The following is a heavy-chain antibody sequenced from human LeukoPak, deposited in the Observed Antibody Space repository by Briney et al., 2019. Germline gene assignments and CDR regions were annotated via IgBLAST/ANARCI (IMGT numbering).Heavy chain of an antibody. D-gene: IGHD3-10*01. CDR2: ISGSGGST. CDR1: GFTFSNYA. J-gene: IGHJ6*02. V-gene: IGHV3-23*01. CDR3: AKDTQGSGTSAMDV. Sequence: PGGSLRLSCAASGFTFSNYAMSWVRQAPGKGLEWVSTISGSGGSTYYEDSVKGRFTISRDNSKNTLFLQMNSLRAEDSALYYCAKDTQGSGTSAMDVWGQGTTVTVSS.